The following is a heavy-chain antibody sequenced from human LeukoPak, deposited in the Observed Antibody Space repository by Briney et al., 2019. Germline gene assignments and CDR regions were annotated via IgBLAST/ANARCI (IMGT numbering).Heavy chain of an antibody. CDR2: ITGGHYPT. D-gene: IGHD4-17*01. V-gene: IGHV3-23*01. CDR1: GFSFSSFA. J-gene: IGHJ5*02. CDR3: TKDPNGDYVGAFDP. Sequence: GGSLRLSCAASGFSFSSFAMTWVRQAPGKGLEWVSSITGGHYPTYNTDSVKGRFTISRDNSKNTLYLQMNSLRADDTAVHYCTKDPNGDYVGAFDPWGQGTLVTVSS.